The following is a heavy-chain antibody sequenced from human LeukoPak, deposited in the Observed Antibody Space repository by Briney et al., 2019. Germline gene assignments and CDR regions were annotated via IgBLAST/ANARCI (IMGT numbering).Heavy chain of an antibody. V-gene: IGHV4-38-2*01. CDR3: ARVLPSYYDSSGYRDDAFDI. D-gene: IGHD3-22*01. CDR1: GYSISSGYY. J-gene: IGHJ3*02. CDR2: IYHGGST. Sequence: SETLSLTCAVSGYSISSGYYWGWIRQPPGKGLEWIGSIYHGGSTYYNPSLKSRVTISVDTSKNQFSLKLSSVTAADTAVYYCARVLPSYYDSSGYRDDAFDIWGQGTMVTVSS.